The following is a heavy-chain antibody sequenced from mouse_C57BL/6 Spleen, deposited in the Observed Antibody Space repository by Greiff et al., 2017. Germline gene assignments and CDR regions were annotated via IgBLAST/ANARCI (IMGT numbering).Heavy chain of an antibody. D-gene: IGHD2-1*01. CDR1: GFTFSDYG. CDR2: ISSGSSTN. J-gene: IGHJ1*03. CDR3: ERGNWPWYFDV. V-gene: IGHV5-17*01. Sequence: EVKVVESGGGLVKPGGSLKLSCAASGFTFSDYGMHWVRQAPEQGLEWVAYISSGSSTNYYADTVKGRFTISRDNAKNTLFLQMTSLRSEDTAMYYCERGNWPWYFDVWGTGTTVTVSS.